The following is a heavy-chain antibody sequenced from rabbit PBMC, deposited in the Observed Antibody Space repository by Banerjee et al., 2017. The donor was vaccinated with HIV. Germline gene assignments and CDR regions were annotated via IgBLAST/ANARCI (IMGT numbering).Heavy chain of an antibody. CDR3: TGGSFCVRDDDVDPDATKL. CDR2: IYTSSGGT. V-gene: IGHV1S45*01. Sequence: QEQLVESGGDLVQPEGSLTLTCTASGFDFSSYYYMCWVRQAPGKGLELIACIYTSSGGTCDASWAKGRFTSHKTSTTVNLQMTRLTDTDSATYVDTGGSFCVRDDDVDPDATKLWGQGTLVTVS. J-gene: IGHJ4*01. D-gene: IGHD6-1*01. CDR1: GFDFSSYYY.